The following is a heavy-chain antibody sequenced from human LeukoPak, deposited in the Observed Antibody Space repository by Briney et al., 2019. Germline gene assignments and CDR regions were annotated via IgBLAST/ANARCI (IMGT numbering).Heavy chain of an antibody. Sequence: SETLSLTCTVSGASISSYYWSWIRQPPGKELAWIGYIHHSGSSNYNPSLRSRVSISVDTSKKQFSLKLNSVTAADTAVYYCARRYCSGGPCYGDNWGQGTLVTVSS. CDR1: GASISSYY. V-gene: IGHV4-59*08. CDR2: IHHSGSS. J-gene: IGHJ4*02. CDR3: ARRYCSGGPCYGDN. D-gene: IGHD2-15*01.